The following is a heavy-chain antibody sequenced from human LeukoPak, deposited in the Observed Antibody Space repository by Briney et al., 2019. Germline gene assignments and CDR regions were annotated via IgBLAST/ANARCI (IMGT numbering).Heavy chain of an antibody. CDR2: ISGSGGST. Sequence: GGSVRLSCAASGCTFSSYAMSWVRQAPGKGLEWVAAISGSGGSTHYADSVKGRFTISRDNSKQPLYLQMNSLRAEDTAVYYCAKALGYCSGGSCYDDAFDIWGQGTMVTVSS. J-gene: IGHJ3*02. CDR1: GCTFSSYA. D-gene: IGHD2-15*01. CDR3: AKALGYCSGGSCYDDAFDI. V-gene: IGHV3-23*01.